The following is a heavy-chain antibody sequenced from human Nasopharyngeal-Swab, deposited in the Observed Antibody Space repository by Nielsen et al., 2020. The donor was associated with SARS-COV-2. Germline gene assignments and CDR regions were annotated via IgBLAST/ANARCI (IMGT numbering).Heavy chain of an antibody. V-gene: IGHV3-74*01. CDR1: GFTFNSHW. CDR2: INSDGSIT. D-gene: IGHD6-19*01. J-gene: IGHJ5*02. CDR3: ARDTSDSSGWDWFDP. Sequence: GGSLRLSCAASGFTFNSHWMHWVRQAPGKGLVWVSRINSDGSITNYADSVKGRFTISRDNAKNTLYLQMNSLRAEDTAVYYCARDTSDSSGWDWFDPWGQGTLVTVSS.